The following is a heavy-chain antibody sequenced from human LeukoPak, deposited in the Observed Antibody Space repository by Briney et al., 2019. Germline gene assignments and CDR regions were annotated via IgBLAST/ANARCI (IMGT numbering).Heavy chain of an antibody. CDR1: GYTFTSYD. D-gene: IGHD4-17*01. Sequence: ASVKVSCKASGYTFTSYDINWVRQATGQGLEWMGWVNPNSGNTGYAQNFQGRVTMTRDTSISTAYMELSSLRSEDTAVYYCARERVNGDYPLDYWGQGTPVTVSS. V-gene: IGHV1-8*02. CDR2: VNPNSGNT. J-gene: IGHJ4*02. CDR3: ARERVNGDYPLDY.